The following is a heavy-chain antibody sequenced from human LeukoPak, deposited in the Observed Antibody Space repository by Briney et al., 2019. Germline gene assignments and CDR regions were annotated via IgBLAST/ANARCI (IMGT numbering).Heavy chain of an antibody. CDR2: INHSGSY. J-gene: IGHJ4*02. CDR3: ARQGYTANYYFLDF. CDR1: GGSLSGFH. Sequence: SETLSLTCAVSGGSLSGFHWAWIRQSPEKGLEWIGEINHSGSYTNNPSLKSRVTISVATPRNQVFMELTSVTAADTAVYFCARQGYTANYYFLDFWSQGTLVTVSP. V-gene: IGHV4-34*01. D-gene: IGHD1-26*01.